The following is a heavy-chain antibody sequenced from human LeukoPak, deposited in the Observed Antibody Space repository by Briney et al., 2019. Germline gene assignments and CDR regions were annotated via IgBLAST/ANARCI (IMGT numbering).Heavy chain of an antibody. J-gene: IGHJ4*02. Sequence: PGGSLRLSCAASGFTFSSYAMHWVRQAPGKGLEWVAVISYDGSNKYYADSVKGRFTISRDNSKNTLYLQMNSLRAEDTAVYYCARANTVTTLDYWGQGTLVTVSS. CDR2: ISYDGSNK. V-gene: IGHV3-30*04. D-gene: IGHD4-11*01. CDR3: ARANTVTTLDY. CDR1: GFTFSSYA.